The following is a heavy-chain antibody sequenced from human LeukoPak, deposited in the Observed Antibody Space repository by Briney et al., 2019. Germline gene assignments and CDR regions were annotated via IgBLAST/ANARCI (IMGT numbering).Heavy chain of an antibody. J-gene: IGHJ6*02. V-gene: IGHV3-9*01. CDR1: GFTFDNYD. CDR2: ISWNSGSI. D-gene: IGHD3-10*01. Sequence: GRSQRLSCAASGFTFDNYDMHWVRQAPGKGLEWVAGISWNSGSIGYVDSVKGRFTISRDNAKKSLYLQMNSLRAEDTALYYCAKDMGITMVRGVVGMDVWGQGTTVTVSS. CDR3: AKDMGITMVRGVVGMDV.